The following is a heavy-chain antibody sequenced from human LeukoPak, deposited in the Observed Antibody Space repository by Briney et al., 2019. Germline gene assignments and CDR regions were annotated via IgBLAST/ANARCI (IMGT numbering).Heavy chain of an antibody. CDR3: ARNPGTSTLDY. D-gene: IGHD5/OR15-5a*01. J-gene: IGHJ4*02. CDR2: ISYSGST. Sequence: KPSETLSLTCAVYGGSFSGYYWSWIRQAPGKGLEWLGTISYSGSTHYNPSLKSRVTISLDTTKNQFSLKLSSMTAADTAVYYCARNPGTSTLDYWGQGTLVTVSS. V-gene: IGHV4-34*01. CDR1: GGSFSGYY.